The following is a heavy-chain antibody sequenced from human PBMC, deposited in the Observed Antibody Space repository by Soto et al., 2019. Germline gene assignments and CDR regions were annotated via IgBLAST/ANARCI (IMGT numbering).Heavy chain of an antibody. CDR2: IYPGDSDT. CDR1: GYSFTSYW. Sequence: PGESLKISCKGSGYSFTSYWIGWVRQMPGKGLDLMGIIYPGDSDTRYSPSFQGQVTISADKSISTAYLQWSSLKASDTAMYYCARIGFVVQLAYGMDVWGQGTTVTVSS. D-gene: IGHD6-6*01. V-gene: IGHV5-51*01. J-gene: IGHJ6*02. CDR3: ARIGFVVQLAYGMDV.